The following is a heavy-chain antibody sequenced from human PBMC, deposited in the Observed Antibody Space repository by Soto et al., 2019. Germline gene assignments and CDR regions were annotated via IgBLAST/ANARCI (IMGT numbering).Heavy chain of an antibody. CDR3: AGTSSISSTWSD. D-gene: IGHD6-6*01. J-gene: IGHJ4*02. V-gene: IGHV3-74*01. CDR1: GFTFNNYW. CDR2: INGDGSTT. Sequence: GGSLRLSCAASGFTFNNYWMHWVRQAPGEGPVWVSSINGDGSTTYYADSVKGRFTISRDNAENTLYLQMNSPRAEDTAVYYCAGTSSISSTWSDWGQGTLVTVSS.